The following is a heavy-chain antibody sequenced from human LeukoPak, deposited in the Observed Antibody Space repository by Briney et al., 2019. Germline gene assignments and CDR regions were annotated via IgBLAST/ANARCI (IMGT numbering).Heavy chain of an antibody. CDR1: GGSISSGGYY. D-gene: IGHD6-19*01. V-gene: IGHV4-31*03. CDR3: AQTTGWPGFDY. CDR2: IHYSGST. J-gene: IGHJ4*02. Sequence: SETLSLTCTVSGGSISSGGYYWSWIRQHPGKGLEWIGYIHYSGSTYYSPSLKSRVTISVDTSKNQFSLKLSSVTAADTAVYYCAQTTGWPGFDYWGQGTLVTVSS.